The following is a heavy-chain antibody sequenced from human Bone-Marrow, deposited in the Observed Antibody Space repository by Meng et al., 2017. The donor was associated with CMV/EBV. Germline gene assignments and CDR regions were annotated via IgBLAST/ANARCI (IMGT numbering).Heavy chain of an antibody. V-gene: IGHV3-30-3*01. CDR2: ISYDGNNE. Sequence: GGSLRLSCAASGFSFSYYALHWVRQAPGKGLEWVAVISYDGNNEYYADSVKGRLSISRDNSKKTGYLQMHSLRVEDTAVYYCVVVRAGVIYNMDVWGQGTTVTVSS. CDR1: GFSFSYYA. J-gene: IGHJ6*02. CDR3: VVVRAGVIYNMDV. D-gene: IGHD2-2*01.